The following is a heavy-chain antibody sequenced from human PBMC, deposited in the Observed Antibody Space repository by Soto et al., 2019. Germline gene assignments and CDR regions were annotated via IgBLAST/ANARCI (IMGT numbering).Heavy chain of an antibody. Sequence: EVQLLESGGGLVQPGGSLRLSCAASGFTFSSYAMSWVRQAPGKGLEWVSAISGSGGSTYYADSVKGRFTISRDNSKNTLYLQMNSLRAEDTAVYYCANCLWFGEFRNVGVYYYGMDVWGQGTTVTVSS. CDR3: ANCLWFGEFRNVGVYYYGMDV. CDR2: ISGSGGST. D-gene: IGHD3-10*01. J-gene: IGHJ6*02. CDR1: GFTFSSYA. V-gene: IGHV3-23*01.